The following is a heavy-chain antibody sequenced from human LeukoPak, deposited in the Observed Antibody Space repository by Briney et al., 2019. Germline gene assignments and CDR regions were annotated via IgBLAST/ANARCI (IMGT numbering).Heavy chain of an antibody. CDR2: INPSIGGT. D-gene: IGHD6-13*01. CDR3: ARSTGGGTFDY. CDR1: VYTFTGYY. Sequence: ASVKVSCKASVYTFTGYYMHWVRQAPGQGLEWMGWINPSIGGTKDAQKFQGRVTMTRDTSISTTYMELSGLRSDNTAVYFCARSTGGGTFDYWGQGTLVTVSS. V-gene: IGHV1-2*02. J-gene: IGHJ4*02.